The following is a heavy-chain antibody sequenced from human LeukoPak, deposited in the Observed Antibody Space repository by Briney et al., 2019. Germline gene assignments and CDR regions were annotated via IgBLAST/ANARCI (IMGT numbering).Heavy chain of an antibody. V-gene: IGHV3-21*01. Sequence: GGSLRLSCAASGFTFSSYSMNWVRQAPGKGLEWVSSISSSSSYIYYADSVKGRFTISRDNAKNSLYLQMNSLRAEDTAVYYCARGKDIVVVTAADDAFDIWGQGTMVTVSS. CDR2: ISSSSSYI. D-gene: IGHD2-2*01. CDR3: ARGKDIVVVTAADDAFDI. CDR1: GFTFSSYS. J-gene: IGHJ3*02.